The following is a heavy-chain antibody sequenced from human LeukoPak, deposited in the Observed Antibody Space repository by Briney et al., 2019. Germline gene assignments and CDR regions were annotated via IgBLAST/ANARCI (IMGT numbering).Heavy chain of an antibody. V-gene: IGHV4-34*01. J-gene: IGHJ1*01. CDR3: ARRSGYSYFQH. CDR1: GGSFSGYY. D-gene: IGHD3-3*01. Sequence: PSEALSLTCAVYGGSFSGYYWSWIRQPPGKGLEWIGETNHSGSTNYNPSLKSRVTISVDTSKNQFSLKLSSVTAADTAVYYCARRSGYSYFQHWGQGTLVTVSS. CDR2: TNHSGST.